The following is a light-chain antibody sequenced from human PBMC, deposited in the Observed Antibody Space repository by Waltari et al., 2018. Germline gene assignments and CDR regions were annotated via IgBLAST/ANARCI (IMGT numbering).Light chain of an antibody. CDR2: EVS. Sequence: QSALTQPASVSGSPGPSITPSRTGTSRDVGGSNLVSWYQQHPGKGPNLMIYEVSKRPSGVSNRFSGSKSGNTASLTISGLQAEDEAEYYCCSYAGSKFYVFGTGTKVTVL. J-gene: IGLJ1*01. CDR1: SRDVGGSNL. CDR3: CSYAGSKFYV. V-gene: IGLV2-23*02.